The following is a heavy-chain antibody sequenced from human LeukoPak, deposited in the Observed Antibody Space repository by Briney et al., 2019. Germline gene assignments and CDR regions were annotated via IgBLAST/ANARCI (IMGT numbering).Heavy chain of an antibody. D-gene: IGHD1-1*01. CDR3: AAATLTTISSAFDV. Sequence: GASVKVSCKVSRSVISALSIHWVRQAPGKGLEWMGGFDPEDGETIYAQKFQGRVSMTEDTSSDTAYMELRSLTSDDTAVYYCAAATLTTISSAFDVSGQGTLVTVSS. CDR2: FDPEDGET. V-gene: IGHV1-24*01. J-gene: IGHJ3*01. CDR1: RSVISALS.